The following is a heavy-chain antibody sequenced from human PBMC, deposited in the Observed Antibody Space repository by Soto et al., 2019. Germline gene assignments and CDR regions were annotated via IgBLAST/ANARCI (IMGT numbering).Heavy chain of an antibody. CDR1: GFTFSSYG. CDR3: AKDISAQSGYDILTGYSPPDY. CDR2: ISYDGSNK. D-gene: IGHD3-9*01. V-gene: IGHV3-30*18. Sequence: QVQLVESGGGVVQPGRSLRLSCAASGFTFSSYGMHWVRQAPGKGLEWVAVISYDGSNKNYADSVKGRFTISRDNSKNTLYLQMNSLRAEDTAVYYCAKDISAQSGYDILTGYSPPDYWGQGTLVTVSS. J-gene: IGHJ4*02.